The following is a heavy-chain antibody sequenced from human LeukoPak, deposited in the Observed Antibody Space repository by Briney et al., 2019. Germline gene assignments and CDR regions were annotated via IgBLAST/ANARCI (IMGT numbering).Heavy chain of an antibody. D-gene: IGHD3-3*01. V-gene: IGHV3-33*01. J-gene: IGHJ4*02. CDR2: IWYDGSNK. CDR1: GFTFSSYG. Sequence: PGGSLRLSCAASGFTFSSYGMHWVRQAPGKGLEWVAVIWYDGSNKYYADSVKGRFTISRDNSKNTLYLQMNSLRAEDTAVYYYARDGALYYDFWSGYYTIDYWGQGTLVTVSS. CDR3: ARDGALYYDFWSGYYTIDY.